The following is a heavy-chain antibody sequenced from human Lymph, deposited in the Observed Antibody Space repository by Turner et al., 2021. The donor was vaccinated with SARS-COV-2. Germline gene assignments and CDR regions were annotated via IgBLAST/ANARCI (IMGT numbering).Heavy chain of an antibody. D-gene: IGHD2-15*01. CDR3: TRVKYCTGGSFYGYHLDY. CDR2: SRIKAYGVTT. V-gene: IGHV3-49*04. Sequence: EVQLVESGGGLVQPGQSLRLPCTASGFPVGDYAMSWGRQAQGKGLELVWFSRIKAYGVTTQYAASVKGRFTISRDYSKSIAYLQMNSLKTEDTAVYYCTRVKYCTGGSFYGYHLDYWGQGTLVTVSS. CDR1: GFPVGDYA. J-gene: IGHJ4*01.